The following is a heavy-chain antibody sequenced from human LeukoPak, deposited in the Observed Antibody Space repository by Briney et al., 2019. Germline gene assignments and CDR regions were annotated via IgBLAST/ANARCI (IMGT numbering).Heavy chain of an antibody. CDR1: GFTFSSYA. CDR2: IRGSGGGT. D-gene: IGHD3-22*01. Sequence: GGSLRLSCAASGFTFSSYAMSWVRQAPGKGLEWVSSIRGSGGGTNYGDSVKGRFTISRDNSKNTLYLQMNSLRAEDTAVYYCAKGRVDYYDSSDAFDMWGPGTMVTVSS. V-gene: IGHV3-23*01. CDR3: AKGRVDYYDSSDAFDM. J-gene: IGHJ3*02.